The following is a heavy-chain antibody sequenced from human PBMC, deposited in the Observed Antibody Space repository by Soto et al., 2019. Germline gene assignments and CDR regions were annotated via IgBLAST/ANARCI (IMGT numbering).Heavy chain of an antibody. CDR3: AKDYGSGLYYYYYMDV. Sequence: GGSLILSCAASGFTFSTYAMSWVRQAPGKGLEWVSVVSSSYDTTYYADSVKGRFTISRDNSKNTLYLQMNSLRADDTAVYYCAKDYGSGLYYYYYMDVWGKGTTVTVSS. D-gene: IGHD3-3*01. CDR2: VSSSYDTT. J-gene: IGHJ6*03. CDR1: GFTFSTYA. V-gene: IGHV3-23*01.